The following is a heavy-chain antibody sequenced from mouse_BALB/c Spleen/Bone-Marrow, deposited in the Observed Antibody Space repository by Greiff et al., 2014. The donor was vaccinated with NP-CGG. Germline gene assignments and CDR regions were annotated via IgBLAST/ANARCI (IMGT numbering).Heavy chain of an antibody. CDR1: GFNIKDTY. D-gene: IGHD2-14*01. CDR3: ASYRYGWYFDV. CDR2: IDPAIFT. V-gene: IGHV14-3*02. Sequence: VQLQQSGAELVKPGASVKLSCTASGFNIKDTYLHWVKQRPEQGLDWIGRIDPAIFTKYDPKFQGKATITADTSSNTAYLHLSSLTSENTAVYYCASYRYGWYFDVWGAGTTVTVSS. J-gene: IGHJ1*01.